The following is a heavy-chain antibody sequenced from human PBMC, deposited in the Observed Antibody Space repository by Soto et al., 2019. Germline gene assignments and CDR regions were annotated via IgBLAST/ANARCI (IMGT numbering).Heavy chain of an antibody. D-gene: IGHD5-12*01. CDR3: AKDLRVATGPPHRARTTDYMDV. Sequence: GGSLRLSCAASGFIFSSYAMSWGLQAPGKGLEWVSAISGSGGSTYYADSVKGRFTISRDNSKNTLYLQVNSLRAEDTAVYYCAKDLRVATGPPHRARTTDYMDVWGKGTTVTVSS. CDR1: GFIFSSYA. V-gene: IGHV3-23*01. CDR2: ISGSGGST. J-gene: IGHJ6*03.